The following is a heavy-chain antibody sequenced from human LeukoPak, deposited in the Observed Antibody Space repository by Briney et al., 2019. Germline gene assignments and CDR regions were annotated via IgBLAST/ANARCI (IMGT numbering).Heavy chain of an antibody. CDR3: ARGVWGSSTSHGLDY. D-gene: IGHD2-2*01. CDR1: GFTFRSYS. J-gene: IGHJ4*02. Sequence: GGSLTLSCTASGFTFRSYSMNWVRQAPGKGLEWVSFISSSSSYIYYADSVQGRFTISRDTAKNSLYLQMNSLRGEDTAVYYCARGVWGSSTSHGLDYWGQGTLVTVSS. V-gene: IGHV3-21*01. CDR2: ISSSSSYI.